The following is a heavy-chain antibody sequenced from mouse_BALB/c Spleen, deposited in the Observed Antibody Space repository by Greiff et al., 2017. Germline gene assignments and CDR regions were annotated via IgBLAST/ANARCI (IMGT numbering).Heavy chain of an antibody. CDR2: ISYSGST. CDR3: ARSPRTEGFAY. J-gene: IGHJ3*01. D-gene: IGHD3-1*01. V-gene: IGHV3-2*02. Sequence: DVKLVESGPGLVKPSQSLSLTCTVTGYSITSDYAWNWIRQFPGNKLEWMGYISYSGSTSYNPSLKSRISITRDTSKNQFFLQLNSVTTEDTATYYCARSPRTEGFAYWGQGTLVTVSA. CDR1: GYSITSDYA.